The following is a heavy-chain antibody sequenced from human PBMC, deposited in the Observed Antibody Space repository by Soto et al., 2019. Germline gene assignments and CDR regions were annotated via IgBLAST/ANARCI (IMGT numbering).Heavy chain of an antibody. D-gene: IGHD2-15*01. Sequence: QVQLQESGPGPVRPSQTLSLTCTVSGGSFNSGDSYWNWIRHHPEKGLEWIGYINYRGSTFYNPSLKSRIIISVDTSKNQFSLSLSSVTAADTAVYYCARDAPGVAPYWGQGTLVTVSS. CDR3: ARDAPGVAPY. CDR1: GGSFNSGDSY. CDR2: INYRGST. V-gene: IGHV4-31*03. J-gene: IGHJ4*02.